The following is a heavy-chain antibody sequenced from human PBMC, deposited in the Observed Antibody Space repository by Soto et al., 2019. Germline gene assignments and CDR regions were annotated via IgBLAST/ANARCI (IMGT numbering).Heavy chain of an antibody. V-gene: IGHV4-30-4*01. Sequence: QVQLQESGPGLVKPSQTLSLTCTVSGGSISSGDYYWSWIRQPPGKGLEWIGYIYYSGSTYYNPSLKTRVTISVHTAKDQFSLKLSSVTAADTAVYYCARGWNSYGRISGMDVWGQGTTVTVSS. CDR3: ARGWNSYGRISGMDV. CDR1: GGSISSGDYY. J-gene: IGHJ6*02. D-gene: IGHD5-18*01. CDR2: IYYSGST.